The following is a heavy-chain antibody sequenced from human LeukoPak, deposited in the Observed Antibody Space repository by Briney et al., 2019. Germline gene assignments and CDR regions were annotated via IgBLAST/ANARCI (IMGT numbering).Heavy chain of an antibody. J-gene: IGHJ4*02. CDR3: AKEGGIVGDEN. D-gene: IGHD1-26*01. Sequence: GGSLRLSCAASGFTFSSYAMSWVRQAPGKGLEWVSAISGSGGRTYCADSVKGRLTISRDNSKNTLYLQMNSLRAEDAAVYYCAKEGGIVGDENWGQGTLVTVSS. V-gene: IGHV3-23*01. CDR1: GFTFSSYA. CDR2: ISGSGGRT.